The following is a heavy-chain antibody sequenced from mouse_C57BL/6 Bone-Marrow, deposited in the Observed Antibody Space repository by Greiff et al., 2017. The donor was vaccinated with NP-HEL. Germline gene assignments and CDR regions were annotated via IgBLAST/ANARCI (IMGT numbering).Heavy chain of an antibody. J-gene: IGHJ3*01. D-gene: IGHD2-4*01. CDR1: GYTFTSYW. CDR3: AREGIPRLEAWFAY. V-gene: IGHV1-52*01. CDR2: IDPSDSET. Sequence: QVQLQQPGAELVRPGSSVKLSCKASGYTFTSYWMHWVKQRPIQGLEWIGNIDPSDSETHYNQKFKDKATLTVDKSSSTAYMQLSSLTSEDSAVYYCAREGIPRLEAWFAYWGQGTLVTVSA.